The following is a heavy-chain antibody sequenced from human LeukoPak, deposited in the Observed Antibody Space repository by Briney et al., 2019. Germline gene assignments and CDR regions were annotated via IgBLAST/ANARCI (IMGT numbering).Heavy chain of an antibody. CDR3: AKEAQYYDFRSDNYYYALDV. CDR2: IDIRTRGT. CDR1: GFTFRSYA. Sequence: GGSLRLSCAASGFTFRSYAMSWVRQAPGKGLEWVSIIDIRTRGTNYTDSVRGRFTVSRDDSKKMLYLQMNSLRVEDTAVYYCAKEAQYYDFRSDNYYYALDVWGQGTTVTVSS. V-gene: IGHV3-23*03. J-gene: IGHJ6*02. D-gene: IGHD3-3*01.